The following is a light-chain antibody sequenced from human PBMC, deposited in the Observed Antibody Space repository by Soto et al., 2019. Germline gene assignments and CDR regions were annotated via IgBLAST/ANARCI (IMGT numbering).Light chain of an antibody. J-gene: IGKJ5*01. CDR3: QQRSSWPIP. Sequence: EIVLTQSPGTLSLSPGERATLSCRASQSVDTYLGSYQQKSGQAPRLLLYDASKRATGIPPRFSGSGSTTAFTLTTSSLEPEDFAVYYCQQRSSWPIPFGQGTRLEI. V-gene: IGKV3-11*01. CDR2: DAS. CDR1: QSVDTY.